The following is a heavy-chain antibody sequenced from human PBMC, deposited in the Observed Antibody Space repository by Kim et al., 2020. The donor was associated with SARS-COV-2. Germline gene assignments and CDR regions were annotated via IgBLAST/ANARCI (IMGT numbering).Heavy chain of an antibody. CDR1: GYTFTSYY. J-gene: IGHJ4*02. CDR2: INPSGGST. V-gene: IGHV1-46*01. D-gene: IGHD3-10*01. CDR3: ARDDWVMVRGVIITSLDY. Sequence: ASVKVSCKASGYTFTSYYMHWVRQAPGQGLEWMGIINPSGGSTSYAQKFQGRVTMTRDTSTSTVYMELSSLRSEDTAVYYCARDDWVMVRGVIITSLDYWGQGTLVTVSS.